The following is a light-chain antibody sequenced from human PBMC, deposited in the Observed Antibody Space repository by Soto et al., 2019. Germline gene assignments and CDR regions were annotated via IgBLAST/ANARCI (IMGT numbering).Light chain of an antibody. Sequence: DIVLTQSPGTLSLSPGERATLSCRASQSISSSYLAWYQQKPGQAPRLLIYGAYSRATGIPDRFSGSGSGTDFTLTISRLEPDDFAVYYCQQFRTFGPGTKVDIK. CDR2: GAY. J-gene: IGKJ3*01. CDR1: QSISSSY. CDR3: QQFRT. V-gene: IGKV3-20*01.